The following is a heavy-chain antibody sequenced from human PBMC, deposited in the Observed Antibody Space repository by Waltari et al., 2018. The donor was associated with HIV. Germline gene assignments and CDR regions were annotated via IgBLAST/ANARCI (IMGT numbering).Heavy chain of an antibody. Sequence: QVQLQESGPGLVKPSETLSLTCTVSGGSISSYYWSWIRQPAGKGLEWIGRIYTSGSTNDSPSLKSRVTMSGDTSKNQFSLKLSSVTAADTAVYYCARFVGSSWVHGMDVWGQGTTVTVSS. V-gene: IGHV4-4*07. CDR3: ARFVGSSWVHGMDV. CDR2: IYTSGST. CDR1: GGSISSYY. J-gene: IGHJ6*02. D-gene: IGHD6-13*01.